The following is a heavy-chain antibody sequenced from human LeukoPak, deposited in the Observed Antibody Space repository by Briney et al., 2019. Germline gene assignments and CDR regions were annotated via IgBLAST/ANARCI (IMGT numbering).Heavy chain of an antibody. CDR3: VKDLSGSYTFDY. CDR2: INDYGSRT. D-gene: IGHD1-26*01. J-gene: IGHJ4*02. CDR1: GFTFSRCA. Sequence: GGSLRLSCSASGFTFSRCAMHWVRQGPGKGLEFVSGINDYGSRTHYGDSAKGRFIISRDDSRNTVFLHMNSLRGDDTALYYCVKDLSGSYTFDYWGQGILVTVSS. V-gene: IGHV3-64D*09.